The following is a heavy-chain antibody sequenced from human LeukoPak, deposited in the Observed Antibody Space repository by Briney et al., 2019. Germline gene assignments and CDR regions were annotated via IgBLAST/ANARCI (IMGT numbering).Heavy chain of an antibody. Sequence: SETLSLTCAVYGGSFSGYYWSWIRQPPGKGLEWIGEINHSGRTNYNPSLKSRVTISVDTSKNQFSLKLSSVTAADTAVYYCASSDIVVVPAAILSYWGQGTLVTVSS. CDR2: INHSGRT. J-gene: IGHJ4*02. D-gene: IGHD2-2*01. CDR1: GGSFSGYY. V-gene: IGHV4-34*01. CDR3: ASSDIVVVPAAILSY.